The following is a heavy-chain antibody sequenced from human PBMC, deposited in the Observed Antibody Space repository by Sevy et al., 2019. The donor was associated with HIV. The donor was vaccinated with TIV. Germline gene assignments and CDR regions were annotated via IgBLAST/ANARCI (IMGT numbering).Heavy chain of an antibody. D-gene: IGHD3-3*01. J-gene: IGHJ4*02. CDR2: KYASGGA. V-gene: IGHV4-4*07. CDR1: GDSISNYN. Sequence: SETLSLTCTVSGDSISNYNWSWIRQPAGKGLEGIGRKYASGGATYNPSPGSRVTMSADTTKNQLSLKLNSVTAADTAVYYCARDRVTIFGVTIDYYFDYWGQGTLVTVSS. CDR3: ARDRVTIFGVTIDYYFDY.